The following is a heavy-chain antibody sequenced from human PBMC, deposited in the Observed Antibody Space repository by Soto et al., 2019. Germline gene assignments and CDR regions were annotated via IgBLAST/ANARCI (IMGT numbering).Heavy chain of an antibody. CDR2: INYSGST. V-gene: IGHV4-34*01. J-gene: IGHJ4*02. CDR3: ATWYYYDSHGFFPIPPV. Sequence: KTSETLSLTCGVYAGSLSGYYWSWIRQPPGKGLEWIGEINYSGSTSYSPSLKSRVTISIDTSMNQFSLKLSAVTAADTAVYYCATWYYYDSHGFFPIPPVWGQGTLVTVSS. D-gene: IGHD3-22*01. CDR1: AGSLSGYY.